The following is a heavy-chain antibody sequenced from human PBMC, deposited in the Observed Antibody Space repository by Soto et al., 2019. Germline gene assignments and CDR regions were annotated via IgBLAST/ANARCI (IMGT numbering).Heavy chain of an antibody. CDR3: VRYCSTTLCNGVATRTFDY. V-gene: IGHV3-48*03. D-gene: IGHD2-2*01. J-gene: IGHJ4*02. Sequence: EVQLVESGGALVQPGGSLRLSCAASRFTFSTYEMNWVRQAPGKGLEWVSYISSSGYTVYYADSVKGRFTISRDNTRNSLYLQMISLRDEDTALYYCVRYCSTTLCNGVATRTFDYWGQGTLVTVSS. CDR1: RFTFSTYE. CDR2: ISSSGYTV.